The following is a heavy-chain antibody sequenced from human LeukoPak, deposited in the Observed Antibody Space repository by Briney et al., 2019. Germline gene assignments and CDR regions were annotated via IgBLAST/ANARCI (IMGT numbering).Heavy chain of an antibody. CDR3: ARLLYSSGWYGLRWFDP. J-gene: IGHJ5*02. CDR2: IYHSGST. V-gene: IGHV4-38-2*01. CDR1: GYSISSGYY. Sequence: SETLSLTCAVSGYSISSGYYWGWIRQPPGKGLEWIGSIYHSGSTYYNPSLKSRVTISVDTSKNQFSLKLSSVTAADTAVYYCARLLYSSGWYGLRWFDPWGQGTLVTVSS. D-gene: IGHD6-19*01.